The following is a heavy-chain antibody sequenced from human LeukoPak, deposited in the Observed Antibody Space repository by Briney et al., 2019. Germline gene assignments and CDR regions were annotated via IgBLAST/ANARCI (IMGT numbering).Heavy chain of an antibody. Sequence: SETLSLTCAVSGHSISSGYYWGWIRQPPGKGLEWIGTIYHNGNTYYNPSLKSRVTISVDTSKNQFSLKLSSVTAADTAVYYCARVRYNYGDSDYWGQGTLVTVSS. V-gene: IGHV4-38-2*01. CDR3: ARVRYNYGDSDY. D-gene: IGHD5-18*01. J-gene: IGHJ4*02. CDR1: GHSISSGYY. CDR2: IYHNGNT.